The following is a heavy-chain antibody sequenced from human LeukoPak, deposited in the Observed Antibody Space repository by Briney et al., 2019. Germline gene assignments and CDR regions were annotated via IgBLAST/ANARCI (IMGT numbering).Heavy chain of an antibody. CDR1: GYTFTSYG. J-gene: IGHJ4*02. V-gene: IGHV1-3*01. CDR2: INAGNGNT. Sequence: ASVKVSCKASGYTFTSYGISWVRQAPGQRLEWMGWINAGNGNTKYSQKFQGRVTITRDTSASTAYMELSSLRSEDTAVYYCGRTRDSSSWYLDYWGQGTLVTVSS. CDR3: GRTRDSSSWYLDY. D-gene: IGHD6-13*01.